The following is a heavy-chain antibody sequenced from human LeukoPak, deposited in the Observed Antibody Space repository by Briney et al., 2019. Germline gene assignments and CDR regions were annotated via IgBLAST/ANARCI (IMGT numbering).Heavy chain of an antibody. J-gene: IGHJ5*02. CDR2: IRGSGGNT. V-gene: IGHV3-23*01. CDR1: GFTFSSSA. CDR3: AKVLISSTVLRGFDP. Sequence: GGSLRLSCAASGFTFSSSAMSWVRQAPGKGLEWVSGIRGSGGNTYYADSVKGRFTISRDNSKNTLYLQMNSLRAEDAAVYYCAKVLISSTVLRGFDPWGQGTLVTVSS. D-gene: IGHD2-2*01.